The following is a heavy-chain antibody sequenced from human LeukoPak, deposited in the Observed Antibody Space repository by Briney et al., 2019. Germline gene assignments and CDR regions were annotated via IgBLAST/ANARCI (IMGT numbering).Heavy chain of an antibody. J-gene: IGHJ3*02. Sequence: PGGSLRLSCAASGFTFSSYSMHWVRQAPGKGLEWVAVIWYDGSNKYYADSVKGRFTISRDNSKNTLYLQMNSLRAEDTAVYYCARVGMSGSYPVQIDAFDIWGQGKMVTVSS. CDR2: IWYDGSNK. D-gene: IGHD1-26*01. V-gene: IGHV3-33*08. CDR3: ARVGMSGSYPVQIDAFDI. CDR1: GFTFSSYS.